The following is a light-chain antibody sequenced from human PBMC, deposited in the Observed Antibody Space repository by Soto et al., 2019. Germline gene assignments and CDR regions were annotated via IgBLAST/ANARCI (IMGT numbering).Light chain of an antibody. V-gene: IGLV2-23*01. CDR2: EGS. J-gene: IGLJ3*02. CDR1: SSDVGGYNY. Sequence: QSALTQPPSASGSPGQSVAISCTGTSSDVGGYNYVSWYQQHPGKAPKLMIYEGSKRPSGVSNRFSGSKSGNTASLTISGLQAEDEADYYCCSYAGSSTVFGGGTKLTVL. CDR3: CSYAGSSTV.